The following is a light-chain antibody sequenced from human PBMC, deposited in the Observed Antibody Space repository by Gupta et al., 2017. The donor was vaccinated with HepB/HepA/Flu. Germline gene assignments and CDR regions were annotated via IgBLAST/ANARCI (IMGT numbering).Light chain of an antibody. V-gene: IGLV2-14*01. Sequence: QFALTQPASVSGSPGQSITISCTGTSIDVGGNNYVSWYQQHPGKAPKVIIYEVTNRPSGVSNRFSGSKSGNTASLTISGLQAEDEADYYCSSYATSTIRYVFGTGTKVTVL. CDR3: SSYATSTIRYV. J-gene: IGLJ1*01. CDR1: SIDVGGNNY. CDR2: EVT.